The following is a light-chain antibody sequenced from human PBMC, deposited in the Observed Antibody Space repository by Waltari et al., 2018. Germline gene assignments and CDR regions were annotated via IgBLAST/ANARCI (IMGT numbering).Light chain of an antibody. CDR2: DVR. CDR3: SSYTANTRF. Sequence: QSALTQPPSVSGSPGQSVTISCSGTCSDVGCENRVSWYQQPPGTAPKLIIYDVRNRPSGVSHRLSGSRSGNTASLTISGLQAEDEADYYCSSYTANTRFFGGGTKLTVL. CDR1: CSDVGCENR. J-gene: IGLJ2*01. V-gene: IGLV2-18*02.